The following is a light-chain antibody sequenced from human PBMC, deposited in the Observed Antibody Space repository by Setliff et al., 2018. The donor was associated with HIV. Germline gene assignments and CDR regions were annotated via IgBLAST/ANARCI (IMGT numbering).Light chain of an antibody. J-gene: IGLJ1*01. V-gene: IGLV2-14*03. CDR2: DVS. Sequence: QSVLTQPASVSGSPGQSITISCTATGSDVGDYNYVSWYQQHPGKAPKLMIYDVSNRPSGVSNRFSGSKSGNTASLTISGLQAEDEADYYCSSYTSSTPLYVFGTGTKVTVL. CDR3: SSYTSSTPLYV. CDR1: GSDVGDYNY.